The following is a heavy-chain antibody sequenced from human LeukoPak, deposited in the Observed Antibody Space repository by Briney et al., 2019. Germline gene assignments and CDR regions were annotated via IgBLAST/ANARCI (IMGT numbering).Heavy chain of an antibody. Sequence: SVKVSCKASGGTFSSYAISWVRQAPGQGLEWMGGIIPIFGTANYAQKFQGRVTITADESTSTAYMELSSLRSEDTAVYYCARDPGRRWYPYYFDYWGQGTLVTVSS. CDR2: IIPIFGTA. CDR3: ARDPGRRWYPYYFDY. J-gene: IGHJ4*02. V-gene: IGHV1-69*01. D-gene: IGHD4-23*01. CDR1: GGTFSSYA.